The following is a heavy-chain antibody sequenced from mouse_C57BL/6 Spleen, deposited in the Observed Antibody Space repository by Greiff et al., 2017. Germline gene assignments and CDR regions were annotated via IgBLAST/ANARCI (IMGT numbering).Heavy chain of an antibody. V-gene: IGHV1-69*01. Sequence: VQLQQPGAELVMPGASVKLSCKASGYTFTSYWMHWVKQRPGQGLEWIGEIDPSDSYTNYNQKFKGKSTLTVDKSSSTAYMQRSSLTSEDSAVYYCASGYYKDYWGQGTTLTVSS. D-gene: IGHD2-3*01. CDR2: IDPSDSYT. CDR3: ASGYYKDY. J-gene: IGHJ2*01. CDR1: GYTFTSYW.